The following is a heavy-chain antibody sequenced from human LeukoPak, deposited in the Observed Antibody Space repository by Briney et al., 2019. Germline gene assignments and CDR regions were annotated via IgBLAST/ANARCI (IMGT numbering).Heavy chain of an antibody. D-gene: IGHD4-17*01. V-gene: IGHV4-31*03. J-gene: IGHJ4*02. CDR1: GASVSSERYY. CDR3: ARDNYGDYDY. Sequence: SETLSLTCNVSGASVSSERYYWSWIRQVPGKGLEWIGYMYSSGSSKYNPALKSRITMSVDTSKNQFSLKLSAVTAADTAVYYCARDNYGDYDYWGQGTLVTVSS. CDR2: MYSSGSS.